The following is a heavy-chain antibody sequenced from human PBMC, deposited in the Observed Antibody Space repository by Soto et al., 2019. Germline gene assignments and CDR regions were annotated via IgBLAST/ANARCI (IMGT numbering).Heavy chain of an antibody. CDR1: GYTFTGYY. Sequence: ASVKVSCKASGYTFTGYYMHWVRQAPGQGLEWMGWINPNSGGTNYAQKFQGRVTMTRDTSISTAYMGLSRLRSDDTAVYYCARDPTFGFGELWGYYYGMDVWGQGTTVTVSS. CDR3: ARDPTFGFGELWGYYYGMDV. J-gene: IGHJ6*02. V-gene: IGHV1-2*02. CDR2: INPNSGGT. D-gene: IGHD3-10*01.